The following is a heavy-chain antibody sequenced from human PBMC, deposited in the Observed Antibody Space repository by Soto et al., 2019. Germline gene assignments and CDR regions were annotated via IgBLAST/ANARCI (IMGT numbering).Heavy chain of an antibody. Sequence: SVKVSCKASGGTFSSYAISWVRQAPGQGLEWMGGIIPIFGTANYAQKLQGRVTITADNSTSTVYLQMNSLRAEDTAVYYCAKRPHNYDFWSGSPLFVWGKGTTVTVSS. V-gene: IGHV1-69*06. CDR1: GGTFSSYA. CDR3: AKRPHNYDFWSGSPLFV. D-gene: IGHD3-3*01. CDR2: IIPIFGTA. J-gene: IGHJ6*04.